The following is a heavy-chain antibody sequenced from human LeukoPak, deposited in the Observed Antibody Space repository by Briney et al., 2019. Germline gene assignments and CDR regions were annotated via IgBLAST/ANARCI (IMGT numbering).Heavy chain of an antibody. CDR3: AKGIRSIVGATRYWYFDL. CDR2: INPSGGST. CDR1: GYTFTSYY. Sequence: GASVKVSCKASGYTFTSYYMHWVRQAPGQGLEWMGIINPSGGSTSYAQKFQGRVTMTRDTSTSTVYMELSSLRSEDTAVYYCAKGIRSIVGATRYWYFDLWGRGTLVTVSS. D-gene: IGHD1-26*01. V-gene: IGHV1-46*01. J-gene: IGHJ2*01.